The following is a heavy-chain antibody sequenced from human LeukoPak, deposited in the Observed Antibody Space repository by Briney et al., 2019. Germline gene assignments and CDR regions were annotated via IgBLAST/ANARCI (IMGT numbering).Heavy chain of an antibody. J-gene: IGHJ4*02. CDR3: AKDGEVSGSSPENYYFDY. Sequence: GGSLRLSCAASGFTFSSYAMSWVRQAPGKGLEWVSAISGSGGSTYYADSVKGRFTISRDNSKNTLYLQMNSLRAEDTAVYYCAKDGEVSGSSPENYYFDYWGQGTLVTVSS. D-gene: IGHD6-6*01. CDR2: ISGSGGST. CDR1: GFTFSSYA. V-gene: IGHV3-23*01.